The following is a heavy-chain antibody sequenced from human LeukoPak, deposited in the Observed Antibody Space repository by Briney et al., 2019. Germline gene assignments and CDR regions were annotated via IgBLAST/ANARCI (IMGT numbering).Heavy chain of an antibody. CDR3: ARDIDGDYVRSNWFDP. V-gene: IGHV1-69*13. CDR2: IIPIFGTA. CDR1: GGTFSSYA. D-gene: IGHD4-17*01. J-gene: IGHJ5*02. Sequence: ASVKVSCKASGGTFSSYAISWVRQAPGQGLEWMGGIIPIFGTANYAQKFQGRVTITADESTSTAYMELSSLRSEDTAVYYCARDIDGDYVRSNWFDPWGQGTLVTVSS.